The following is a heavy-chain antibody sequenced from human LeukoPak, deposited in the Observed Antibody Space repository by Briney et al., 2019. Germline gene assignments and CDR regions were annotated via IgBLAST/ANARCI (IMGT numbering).Heavy chain of an antibody. Sequence: GGSLRLSCAASGFTFSSYAMSWVRQAPGKGLEWVSAISGSGGSTYYADSVKGRFTISRDNSKNTLYLQMNSLRAEDTAVYYCVKDLRLFHANWFDPWGQGTLVTVSS. CDR1: GFTFSSYA. CDR3: VKDLRLFHANWFDP. D-gene: IGHD3-22*01. J-gene: IGHJ5*02. V-gene: IGHV3-23*01. CDR2: ISGSGGST.